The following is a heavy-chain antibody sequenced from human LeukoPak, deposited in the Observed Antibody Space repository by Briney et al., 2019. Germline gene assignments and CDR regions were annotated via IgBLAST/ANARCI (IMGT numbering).Heavy chain of an antibody. CDR1: GGSPSGYY. CDR3: ARSYILLITIPGY. J-gene: IGHJ4*02. Sequence: PSETLSLTCPVYGGSPSGYYWGWVSPPPGKGLGWIGEINHSGSTNYNPSLKSRVTISVDTSKNQFSLKLSSVTAADTAVYYCARSYILLITIPGYWGQGTLVTVSS. CDR2: INHSGST. D-gene: IGHD3-3*01. V-gene: IGHV4-34*01.